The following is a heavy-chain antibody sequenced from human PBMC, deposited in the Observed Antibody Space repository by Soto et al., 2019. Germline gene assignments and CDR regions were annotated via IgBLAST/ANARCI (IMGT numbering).Heavy chain of an antibody. D-gene: IGHD1-26*01. V-gene: IGHV4-34*01. Sequence: SETLSLTCAVYGGSFSGYYWSWIRQPPGKGLEWIGEINHSGSTNYNPSLKSRVTISVGTSKNQFSLKLSSVTAADTAVYYCARGRGSYYGVYYFDYWGQGTLVTVSS. J-gene: IGHJ4*02. CDR1: GGSFSGYY. CDR3: ARGRGSYYGVYYFDY. CDR2: INHSGST.